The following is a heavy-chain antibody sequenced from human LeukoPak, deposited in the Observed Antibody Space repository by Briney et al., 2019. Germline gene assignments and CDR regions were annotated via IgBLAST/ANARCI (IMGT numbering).Heavy chain of an antibody. V-gene: IGHV3-15*01. D-gene: IGHD1-26*01. CDR2: IKSKADGGTI. CDR3: SILLRWENGDDY. J-gene: IGHJ4*02. Sequence: GGSLRLSCVASGFTFSNAWMNWVRQAPGKGLEWVGRIKSKADGGTIEYAAPVKGRFTISRDDSENTLFLQMDSLKTEDSAIYYCSILLRWENGDDYWGQGTLVTVSS. CDR1: GFTFSNAW.